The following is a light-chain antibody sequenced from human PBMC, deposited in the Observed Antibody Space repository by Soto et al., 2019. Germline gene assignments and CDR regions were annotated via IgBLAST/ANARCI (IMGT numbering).Light chain of an antibody. J-gene: IGKJ1*01. CDR1: QSVGTS. CDR3: RQRSNWPQT. Sequence: ETMLTQSPVTLSLSPGERATLSCRASQSVGTSLAWYQQKPGQAPRLLIYDASDRPPGVPARFSGSGSGTDFTLTISNLEPEDFAVYYCRQRSNWPQTFGQGTKVEMK. V-gene: IGKV3-11*01. CDR2: DAS.